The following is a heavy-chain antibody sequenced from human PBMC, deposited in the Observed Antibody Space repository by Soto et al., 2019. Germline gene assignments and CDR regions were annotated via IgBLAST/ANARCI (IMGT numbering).Heavy chain of an antibody. V-gene: IGHV3-23*01. CDR2: ISGSGGST. Sequence: PGGSLRLSYAASGFTFSTFWMHWVLQAPGKGLEWVSAISGSGGSTYYADSVKGRFTISRDNSKNTLYLQMNSLRAEDTAVYYCAKEELERQGSGFDYWGQGTLVTVSS. CDR1: GFTFSTFW. D-gene: IGHD1-1*01. CDR3: AKEELERQGSGFDY. J-gene: IGHJ4*02.